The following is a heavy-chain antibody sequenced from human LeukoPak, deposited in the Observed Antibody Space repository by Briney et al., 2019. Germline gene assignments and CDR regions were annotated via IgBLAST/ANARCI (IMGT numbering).Heavy chain of an antibody. V-gene: IGHV4-30-2*01. Sequence: SQTLSLTCTVSGGSISSGNYYWSWIRQPPGKGLEWIGYIYHSGSTYYNPSLKSRVTISVDRSKNQFSLKLSSVTAADTAVYYCARLLIAAVGPYYFDYWGQGTLVTVSS. J-gene: IGHJ4*02. D-gene: IGHD6-13*01. CDR1: GGSISSGNYY. CDR3: ARLLIAAVGPYYFDY. CDR2: IYHSGST.